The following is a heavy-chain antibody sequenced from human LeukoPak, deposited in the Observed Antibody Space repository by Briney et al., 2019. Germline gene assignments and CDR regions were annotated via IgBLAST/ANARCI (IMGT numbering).Heavy chain of an antibody. J-gene: IGHJ5*02. CDR1: GFTFSDYG. D-gene: IGHD6-19*01. Sequence: GGSLRLSCTASGFTFSDYGIHWVRQAPGKGLEWVAVIYYDGSNNFYSDSVKGRFTISRDNSKNTVFLQMSSLRAEDTAVYYCARDSSEWVAQHFDPWGQGILVTVSS. V-gene: IGHV3-30*12. CDR2: IYYDGSNN. CDR3: ARDSSEWVAQHFDP.